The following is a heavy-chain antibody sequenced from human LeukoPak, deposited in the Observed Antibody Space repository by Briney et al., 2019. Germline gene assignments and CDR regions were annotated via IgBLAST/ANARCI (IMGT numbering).Heavy chain of an antibody. CDR3: ARELGSSWYEAWFDP. Sequence: SETLSLTCTVSGYSISSGYYWGWIRQPPGKGLEWIGSIYHSGSTYYNPSLKSRVTISVDTSKNQFSLKLSSVTAADTAVYYCARELGSSWYEAWFDPWGQGTLVTVSS. D-gene: IGHD6-13*01. CDR2: IYHSGST. J-gene: IGHJ5*02. CDR1: GYSISSGYY. V-gene: IGHV4-38-2*02.